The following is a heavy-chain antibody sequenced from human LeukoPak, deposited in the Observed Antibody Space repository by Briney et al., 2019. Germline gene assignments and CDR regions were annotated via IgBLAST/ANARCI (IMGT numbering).Heavy chain of an antibody. CDR1: GYTLTELS. CDR3: ATDLVGATVGY. Sequence: ASVKVSCKVSGYTLTELSMHWVRQAPGKGLEWMGGFDPEDGETIYAQKFQGRVTITEDTSTDTAYMELSSLRSEDTAVYYCATDLVGATVGYWGQGTLVTVSS. J-gene: IGHJ4*02. D-gene: IGHD1-26*01. CDR2: FDPEDGET. V-gene: IGHV1-24*01.